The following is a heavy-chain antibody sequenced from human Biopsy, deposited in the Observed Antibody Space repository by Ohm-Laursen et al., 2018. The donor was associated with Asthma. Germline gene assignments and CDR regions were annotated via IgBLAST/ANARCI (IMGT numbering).Heavy chain of an antibody. CDR3: ARTYYDFWTGQVKDAFGI. D-gene: IGHD3-3*01. CDR2: INAGDGNT. Sequence: ASVKVSCKASGYTFTSYYIHWVRQAPGQRLEWMGWINAGDGNTKYSQKFQGRVSITRDTSASTAYMELRSLRSEDTAAYYCARTYYDFWTGQVKDAFGIWGQGTMVTVSS. CDR1: GYTFTSYY. J-gene: IGHJ3*02. V-gene: IGHV1-3*01.